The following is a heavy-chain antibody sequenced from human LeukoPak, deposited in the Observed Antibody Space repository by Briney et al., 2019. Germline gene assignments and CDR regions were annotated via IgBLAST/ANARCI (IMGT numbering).Heavy chain of an antibody. CDR3: ARDGGYGSGTYRFDY. CDR2: INHSGST. CDR1: GGSFSDYY. Sequence: SETLSLTCAVYGGSFSDYYWSWIRQPPGKGLEWIGEINHSGSTNYNPSLKSRVTISIDTSKNQFSLKLSSVTAADTAVYYCARDGGYGSGTYRFDYWGQGTLVTVSS. J-gene: IGHJ4*02. V-gene: IGHV4-34*01. D-gene: IGHD3-10*01.